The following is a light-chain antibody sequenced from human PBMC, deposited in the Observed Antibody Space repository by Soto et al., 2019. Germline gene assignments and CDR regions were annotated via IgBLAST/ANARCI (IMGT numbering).Light chain of an antibody. CDR2: YDR. Sequence: SYELTQPPSVSVAPGKTARIICGGNNIGSQSVNWYKQKPGQAPILVIYYDRERPSGIPERFSGSNSGNTATPTISRVEAGDEADYYCQVWHTTSDHHVVFGGGTKLTVL. V-gene: IGLV3-21*04. CDR1: NIGSQS. CDR3: QVWHTTSDHHVV. J-gene: IGLJ2*01.